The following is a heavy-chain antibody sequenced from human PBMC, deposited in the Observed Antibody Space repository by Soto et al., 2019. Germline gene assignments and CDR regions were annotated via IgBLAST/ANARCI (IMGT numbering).Heavy chain of an antibody. J-gene: IGHJ4*02. D-gene: IGHD6-6*01. V-gene: IGHV6-1*01. CDR1: GDSVSSNSAA. Sequence: KQSQTLSLTCAISGDSVSSNSAAWNWIRQSPSRGLEWLGRTYYRSKWYNDYAVSVKSRITINPDTSKNQFSLQLNSVTPEDTAVYYCARDQGSIAARHGECFDYWGQGTLVTVSS. CDR2: TYYRSKWYN. CDR3: ARDQGSIAARHGECFDY.